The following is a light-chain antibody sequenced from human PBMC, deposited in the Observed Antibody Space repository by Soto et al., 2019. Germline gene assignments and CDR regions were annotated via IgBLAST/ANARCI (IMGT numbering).Light chain of an antibody. V-gene: IGKV3-15*01. CDR1: QSVSSN. J-gene: IGKJ4*01. CDR3: QQYQKWPLT. Sequence: EIVMTQSPATLSVSPGERATLSCMASQSVSSNLAWYQHKPGQAPRLLIYGASIRATGVPARFTGSGSGTEFTLTNSSLQSEDFAVYYCQQYQKWPLTFGGGTKAEMK. CDR2: GAS.